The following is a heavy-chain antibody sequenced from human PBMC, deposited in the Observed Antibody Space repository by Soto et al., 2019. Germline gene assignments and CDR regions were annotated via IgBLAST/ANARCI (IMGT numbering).Heavy chain of an antibody. CDR2: IYYSGST. D-gene: IGHD5-18*01. Sequence: QVQLQESSAGLVKPSQTLSLTCTVSGGSISSGDYYWSWIRQPPGKGLEWIGYIYYSGSTYYNPSLKSRVTISVDTSKNQFSLKLSSVTAADTAVSYCASQGVDTAMDQIDYWGQGTLVTVSS. CDR1: GGSISSGDYY. V-gene: IGHV4-30-4*01. CDR3: ASQGVDTAMDQIDY. J-gene: IGHJ4*02.